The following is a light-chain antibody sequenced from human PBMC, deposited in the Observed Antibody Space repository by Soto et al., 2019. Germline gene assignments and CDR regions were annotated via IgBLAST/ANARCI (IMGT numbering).Light chain of an antibody. J-gene: IGLJ1*01. V-gene: IGLV2-14*01. CDR3: SSYTSSSTYV. CDR2: EVS. Sequence: QSVLTQPASVSGSPGQPITISRTGTSGDVGGYNYVSWYQQHPGKAPKSMIYEVSNRPSGVSNRFSGSKSGNTASLTISGLQAEDEADYYCSSYTSSSTYVFGTGTKVTVL. CDR1: SGDVGGYNY.